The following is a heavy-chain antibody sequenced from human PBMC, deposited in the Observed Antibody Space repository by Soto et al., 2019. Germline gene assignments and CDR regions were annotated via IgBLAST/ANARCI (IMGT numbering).Heavy chain of an antibody. V-gene: IGHV3-53*04. CDR2: LHSGGDT. CDR1: GIPVSSNY. J-gene: IGHJ6*02. CDR3: ARDGPYYYASRMDV. D-gene: IGHD3-10*01. Sequence: EVQLVESGGGLVQPGGSLRLSCVASGIPVSSNYMTWVRQAPGKGLEWVSVLHSGGDTYYANSVKGRFTISRHDSTNTLFLTMNNLTAEDTAVYYCARDGPYYYASRMDVWGQGTTVTVSS.